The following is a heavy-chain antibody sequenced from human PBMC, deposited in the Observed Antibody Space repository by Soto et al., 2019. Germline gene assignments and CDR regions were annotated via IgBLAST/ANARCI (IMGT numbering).Heavy chain of an antibody. J-gene: IGHJ6*02. V-gene: IGHV4-31*03. CDR3: ARDLYLQGGMDV. CDR1: GDSISSGDYY. Sequence: SETLSLTCTVSGDSISSGDYYWSWIRQHPGKGLEWIGYIYYSGSTSYNPSLKSRVTISVDTSKNQFSLRLSSVTAADTAVYYCARDLYLQGGMDVWGQGTTVTVSS. CDR2: IYYSGST.